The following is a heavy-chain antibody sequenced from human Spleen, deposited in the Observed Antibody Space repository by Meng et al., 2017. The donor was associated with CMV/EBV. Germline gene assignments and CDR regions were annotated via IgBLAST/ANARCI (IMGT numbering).Heavy chain of an antibody. Sequence: GESLKISCAASGFTFSSYAMSWVRQAPGKGLEWVSVIYSGGSSTYYADSVKGRFTISRDNSKNTLYLQMNSLRAEDTAVYYCARNKGYYYGSGDYYGMDVWGQGTTVTVSS. V-gene: IGHV3-23*03. D-gene: IGHD3-10*01. CDR3: ARNKGYYYGSGDYYGMDV. CDR2: IYSGGSST. J-gene: IGHJ6*02. CDR1: GFTFSSYA.